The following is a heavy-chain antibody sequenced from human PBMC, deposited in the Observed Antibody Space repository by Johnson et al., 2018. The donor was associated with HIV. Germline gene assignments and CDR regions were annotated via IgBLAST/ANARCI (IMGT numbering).Heavy chain of an antibody. J-gene: IGHJ3*02. V-gene: IGHV3-66*01. Sequence: VQLVESGGGVVQPGGSLRLSCAASGLTVSTNYMSWVRQAPGRGLEWVSVVYSDGNTYYADSVKGRFTISRDRSKNTVSLQMNSLRVEDTAVYYCARDDRPDGFDIWGQGTMVTVSS. CDR2: VYSDGNT. D-gene: IGHD1-14*01. CDR1: GLTVSTNY. CDR3: ARDDRPDGFDI.